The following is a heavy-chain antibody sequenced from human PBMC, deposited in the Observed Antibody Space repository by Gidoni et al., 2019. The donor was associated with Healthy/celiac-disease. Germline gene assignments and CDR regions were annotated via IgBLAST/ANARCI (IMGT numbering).Heavy chain of an antibody. CDR2: LYYSGSP. J-gene: IGHJ4*02. CDR3: ARLDLRETYYFDY. Sequence: QVQLQESGTGLVKPSQTLSLTCPLSCRSISIGGYYWSWIRQHPGTGLEWIGYLYYSGSPSYNPSLQSRVSISVDTSENQFSLKLSSVHAADPAVYYCARLDLRETYYFDYWGQGTLVTVSS. V-gene: IGHV4-31*03. CDR1: CRSISIGGYY.